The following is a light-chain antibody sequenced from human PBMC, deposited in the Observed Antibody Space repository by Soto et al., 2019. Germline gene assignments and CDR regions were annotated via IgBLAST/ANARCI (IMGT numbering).Light chain of an antibody. J-gene: IGLJ1*01. V-gene: IGLV2-23*01. CDR3: CSYAGSATYV. CDR1: TSDVGSYSL. Sequence: QSVLNQPASVSGSPGQSISISCTGTTSDVGSYSLVSWYQQHPGKAPKLMIYEGTKRPSGVSNRFSGSKSGNTASLTISGLQAEDEADYYCCSYAGSATYVFGTGTKLTVL. CDR2: EGT.